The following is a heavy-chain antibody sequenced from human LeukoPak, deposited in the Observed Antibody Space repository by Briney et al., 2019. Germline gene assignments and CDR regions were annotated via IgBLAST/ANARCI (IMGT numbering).Heavy chain of an antibody. D-gene: IGHD2-2*01. J-gene: IGHJ4*02. V-gene: IGHV1-69*01. Sequence: SVKVSCKASGGTFSSYAISWVRQAPGQGLEWMGGIIPIFGTANYAQKFQGRVTITADESTSTAYMELSSLRSEDTAVYYCAREMYGYCSSTSCYSGGVYWGQGALVTVSS. CDR3: AREMYGYCSSTSCYSGGVY. CDR1: GGTFSSYA. CDR2: IIPIFGTA.